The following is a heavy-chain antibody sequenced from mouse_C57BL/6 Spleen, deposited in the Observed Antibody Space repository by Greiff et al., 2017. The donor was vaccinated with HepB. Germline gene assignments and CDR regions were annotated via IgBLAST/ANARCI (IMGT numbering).Heavy chain of an antibody. J-gene: IGHJ3*01. V-gene: IGHV5-6*01. CDR2: ISSGGSYT. D-gene: IGHD1-1*01. CDR3: ARQEYGSSPAWFAY. CDR1: GFTFSSYG. Sequence: EVKLVESGGDLVKPGGSLKLSCAASGFTFSSYGMSWVRQTPDKRLEWVATISSGGSYTYYPDSVKGRFTISRDNAKNTLYLQMSSLKAEDTAMYYCARQEYGSSPAWFAYWGQGTLVTVSA.